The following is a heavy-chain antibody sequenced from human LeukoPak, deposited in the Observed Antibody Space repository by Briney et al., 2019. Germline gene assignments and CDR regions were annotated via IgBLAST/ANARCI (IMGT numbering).Heavy chain of an antibody. Sequence: SETLSLTFTVSSGSLSSYYLSWMRQPPGKGLEWIGYIYYTGSTNYNPSLKSRVTISVDTSKNQFSLKLSSVTAADTAAYYSARGDDTGRDYWGEGTLVTVSS. CDR3: ARGDDTGRDY. CDR2: IYYTGST. V-gene: IGHV4-59*01. J-gene: IGHJ4*02. D-gene: IGHD1-14*01. CDR1: SGSLSSYY.